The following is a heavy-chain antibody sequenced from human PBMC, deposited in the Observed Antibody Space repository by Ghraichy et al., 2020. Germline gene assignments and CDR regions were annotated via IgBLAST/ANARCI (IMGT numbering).Heavy chain of an antibody. CDR1: GFTFSSYE. CDR2: ISSSGSTI. CDR3: ARVAADPNYYGSGSYFLGYYGMDV. J-gene: IGHJ6*02. V-gene: IGHV3-48*03. D-gene: IGHD3-10*01. Sequence: GGSLRLSCAASGFTFSSYEMNWVRQAPGKGLEWVSYISSSGSTIYYADSVKGRFTISRDNAKNSLYLQMNSLRAEDTAVYYCARVAADPNYYGSGSYFLGYYGMDVWGQGTTVTVSS.